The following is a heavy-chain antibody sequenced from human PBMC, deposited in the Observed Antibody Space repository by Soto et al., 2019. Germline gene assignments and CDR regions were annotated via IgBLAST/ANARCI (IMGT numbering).Heavy chain of an antibody. CDR3: ARHITMDPLLVY. CDR1: GFTVSSNY. D-gene: IGHD3-10*01. Sequence: ESGGGLIQPGGSLRLSCAASGFTVSSNYMSWVRQAPGKGLEWVSVIYSGGSTYYADSVKGRFTISRDNSKNTLYLQMNSLGAEDTAVYYCARHITMDPLLVYWGQGTLVTVSS. J-gene: IGHJ4*02. CDR2: IYSGGST. V-gene: IGHV3-53*01.